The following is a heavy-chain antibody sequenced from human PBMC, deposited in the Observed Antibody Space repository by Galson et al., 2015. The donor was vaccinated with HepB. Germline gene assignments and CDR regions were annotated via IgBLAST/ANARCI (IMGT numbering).Heavy chain of an antibody. CDR2: ISTNGATI. CDR3: ARVFFGSERYSAYWYFDL. CDR1: GFTFSAYT. Sequence: SLRRACAASGFTFSAYTMNGGGGERGKGQESRAYISTNGATIYDADSVKGRFTVSRDNARNALYLQMNSLRDEDTAVYYCARVFFGSERYSAYWYFDLWGRGTLVTVSS. D-gene: IGHD3-10*01. J-gene: IGHJ2*01. V-gene: IGHV3-48*02.